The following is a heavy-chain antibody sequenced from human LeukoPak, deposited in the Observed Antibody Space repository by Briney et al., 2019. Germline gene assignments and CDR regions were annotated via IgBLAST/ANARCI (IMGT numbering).Heavy chain of an antibody. CDR2: IYYSGST. CDR1: GGSISSSSYY. J-gene: IGHJ5*02. Sequence: SGTLSLTCTVSGGSISSSSYYWGWIRQPPGKGLEWIGSIYYSGSTYYNPSLKSRVTISVDTSKNQFSLKLSSVTAADTAVYYCASSYDSSGYYGWFDPWGQGTLVTVSS. D-gene: IGHD3-22*01. CDR3: ASSYDSSGYYGWFDP. V-gene: IGHV4-39*07.